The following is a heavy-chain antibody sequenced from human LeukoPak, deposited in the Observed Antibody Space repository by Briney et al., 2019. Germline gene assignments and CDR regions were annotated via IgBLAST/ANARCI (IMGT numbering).Heavy chain of an antibody. CDR3: ARVIDFWSGYSVDY. CDR2: IIPIFGTA. J-gene: IGHJ4*02. CDR1: GGTFSSYA. V-gene: IGHV1-69*05. D-gene: IGHD3-3*01. Sequence: SVKVSCKASGGTFSSYAISWVRQAPGQGLEWMGGIIPIFGTANYAQKFQGSVTITTDESTSTAYMELSSLRSKDTAVYYCARVIDFWSGYSVDYWGQGTLVTVSS.